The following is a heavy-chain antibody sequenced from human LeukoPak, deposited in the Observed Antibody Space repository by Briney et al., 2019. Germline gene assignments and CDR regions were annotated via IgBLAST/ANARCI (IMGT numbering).Heavy chain of an antibody. CDR1: GGTFSSYA. D-gene: IGHD3-16*02. CDR2: IIPIFGTA. J-gene: IGHJ4*02. CDR3: ARGDSDYVWGSYLFFDY. Sequence: VASVKVSCKASGGTFSSYAISWVRQAPGQGLEWMGGIIPIFGTANYAQKFQGRVTITTDESTSTAYMELSSLRSEDTAVYYCARGDSDYVWGSYLFFDYWGQGTLVTVSS. V-gene: IGHV1-69*05.